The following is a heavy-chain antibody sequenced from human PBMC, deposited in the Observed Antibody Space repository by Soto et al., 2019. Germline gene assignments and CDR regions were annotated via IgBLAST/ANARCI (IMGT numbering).Heavy chain of an antibody. CDR1: GVSIHNSHSF. J-gene: IGHJ5*01. CDR3: GRVVEGANRHTDFDS. V-gene: IGHV4-39*01. D-gene: IGHD2-15*01. CDR2: IYYSGGA. Sequence: SETLSLTCAVSGVSIHNSHSFWGWIRQPPGKGLEFIGSIYYSGGANYNPSLKSRVTISLDTSKNQFSLTVNSVTAADTAIYYCGRVVEGANRHTDFDSWGQGTLVTVSS.